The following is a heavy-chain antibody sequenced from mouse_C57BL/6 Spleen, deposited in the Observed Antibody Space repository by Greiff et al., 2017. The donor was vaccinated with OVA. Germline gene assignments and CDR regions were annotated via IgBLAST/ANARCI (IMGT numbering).Heavy chain of an antibody. J-gene: IGHJ4*01. Sequence: EVQLQESRPGLVKPSQSLSLTCSVTGYSITSGYYWNWIRQFPGNKLEWMGYISYDGSNNYNPSLKNRISITRDTSKNQFFLKLNSVTTEDTATYYCARADYYGSSYGGAMDYWGQGTSVTVSS. CDR3: ARADYYGSSYGGAMDY. CDR1: GYSITSGYY. V-gene: IGHV3-6*01. CDR2: ISYDGSN. D-gene: IGHD1-1*01.